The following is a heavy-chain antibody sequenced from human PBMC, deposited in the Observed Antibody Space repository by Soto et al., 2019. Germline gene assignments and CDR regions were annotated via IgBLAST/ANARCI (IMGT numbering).Heavy chain of an antibody. V-gene: IGHV1-2*04. CDR3: ARDPGGTLLRYFDWSPVYYFDY. Sequence: ASVKVSCKASGYTFTGYYMHWVRQAPGQGLEWMGWINPNSGGTNYAQKFQGWVTMTRDTSISTAYMELSRLRSDDTAVYYCARDPGGTLLRYFDWSPVYYFDYWGQGTLVTVSS. J-gene: IGHJ4*02. CDR2: INPNSGGT. CDR1: GYTFTGYY. D-gene: IGHD3-9*01.